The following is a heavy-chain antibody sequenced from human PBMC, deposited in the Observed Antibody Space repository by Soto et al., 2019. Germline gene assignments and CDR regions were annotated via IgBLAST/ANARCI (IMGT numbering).Heavy chain of an antibody. Sequence: PGWSLRLSCAASGFTFSSYAMNWVRQGPGKGLEWVSTISGSAGSTYYADSVKGRFTISRDNSKNTLYLQMNSLRAEDTAAYYCAKDNCISTSCYRLYNWFDPWGQGTLVTVSS. J-gene: IGHJ5*02. CDR1: GFTFSSYA. D-gene: IGHD2-2*01. CDR2: ISGSAGST. CDR3: AKDNCISTSCYRLYNWFDP. V-gene: IGHV3-23*01.